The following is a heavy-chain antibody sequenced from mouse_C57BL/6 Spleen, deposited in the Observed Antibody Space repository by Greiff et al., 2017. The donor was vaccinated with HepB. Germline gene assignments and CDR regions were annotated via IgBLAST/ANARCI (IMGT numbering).Heavy chain of an antibody. CDR2: IYPGDGDT. D-gene: IGHD1-1*01. V-gene: IGHV1-82*01. CDR3: ARGGNYYGSSYYFDY. J-gene: IGHJ2*01. Sequence: VQLQQSGPELVKPGASVKISCKASGYAFSSSWMNWVKQRPGKGLEWIGRIYPGDGDTNYNGKFKGKATLTADKSSSRAYMQLSSLTSEDSAVYFCARGGNYYGSSYYFDYWGQGTTLTVSS. CDR1: GYAFSSSW.